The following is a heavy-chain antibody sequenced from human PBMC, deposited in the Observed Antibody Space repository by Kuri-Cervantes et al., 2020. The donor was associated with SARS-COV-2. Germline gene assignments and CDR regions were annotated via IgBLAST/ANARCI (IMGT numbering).Heavy chain of an antibody. CDR2: ISSSSSII. CDR1: GFTFSSYD. Sequence: GGSLRLSCAASGFTFSSYDMNWVRQAPGKGLEWVSYISSSSSIIYYADSVKGRFTVSRDNVKNSLYLQMNSLRAEDTAVYFCARVVPRTDSYNHYYYGMDVWGQGTTVTVSS. CDR3: ARVVPRTDSYNHYYYGMDV. D-gene: IGHD5-24*01. J-gene: IGHJ6*02. V-gene: IGHV3-48*01.